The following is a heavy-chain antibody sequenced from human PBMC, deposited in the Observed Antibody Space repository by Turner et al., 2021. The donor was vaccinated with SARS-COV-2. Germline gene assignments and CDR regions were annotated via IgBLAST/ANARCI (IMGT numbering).Heavy chain of an antibody. Sequence: QVQVVQSGAEVKQPGASVRVSCKVSEITLTKLAIHWVRQSPGKGLEWMGGFDFENGETMSEQWFQGRLTLTADTSTNTAYMEMSSQRSEDTAIDYCAKLGVTESLLIIDALDRWGQGTWVTVSS. J-gene: IGHJ3*01. CDR3: AKLGVTESLLIIDALDR. CDR1: EITLTKLA. V-gene: IGHV1-24*01. CDR2: FDFENGET. D-gene: IGHD3-9*01.